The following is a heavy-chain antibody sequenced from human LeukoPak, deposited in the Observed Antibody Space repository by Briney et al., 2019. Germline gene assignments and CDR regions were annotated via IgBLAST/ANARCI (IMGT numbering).Heavy chain of an antibody. J-gene: IGHJ4*02. CDR1: GGSFSGYY. V-gene: IGHV4-34*01. D-gene: IGHD1-26*01. CDR3: ARSPLGGRNFDY. Sequence: PSETLSLTCAVYGGSFSGYYWSWIRQPPGKGLEWIGEINHSGSTNYNPSLKSRVTISVDTSQNQFSLKLSSVTAADTAVYYCARSPLGGRNFDYWGQGTLVTVSS. CDR2: INHSGST.